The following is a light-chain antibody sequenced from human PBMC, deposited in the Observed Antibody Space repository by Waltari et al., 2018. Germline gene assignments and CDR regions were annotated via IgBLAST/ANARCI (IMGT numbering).Light chain of an antibody. CDR2: EVT. CDR1: SNDVGGFDY. J-gene: IGLJ1*01. CDR3: SSYAGSINPYV. V-gene: IGLV2-8*01. Sequence: QSALTQPPSASGSPGQSVTISCTGSSNDVGGFDYVSWYQQQPGKAPKLMISEVTKRPSGVPDRFSGSKSGNTASLTVSGLQTEDEADYYCSSYAGSINPYVFGSGTRVTVL.